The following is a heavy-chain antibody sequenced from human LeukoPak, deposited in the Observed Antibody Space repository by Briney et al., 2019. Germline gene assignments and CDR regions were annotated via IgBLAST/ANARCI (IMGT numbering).Heavy chain of an antibody. V-gene: IGHV3-33*01. D-gene: IGHD1-14*01. Sequence: GGSLRLSCAASGLTFSRYGMHWVRQAPGKGLEWVAVIWYDGSNKYYADSVKGRFTISRDNSKNTLYLQMNSLRAEDTAVYYFARDWGFVEPAVVPLVAFDVWGQGTMVTVSS. J-gene: IGHJ3*01. CDR2: IWYDGSNK. CDR3: ARDWGFVEPAVVPLVAFDV. CDR1: GLTFSRYG.